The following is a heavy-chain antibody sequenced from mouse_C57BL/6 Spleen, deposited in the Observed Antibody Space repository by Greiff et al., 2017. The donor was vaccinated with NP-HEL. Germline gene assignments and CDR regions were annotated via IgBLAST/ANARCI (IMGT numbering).Heavy chain of an antibody. CDR2: IRNKANGYTT. V-gene: IGHV7-3*01. CDR3: ARYGNYESYAMDY. CDR1: GFTFTDYY. J-gene: IGHJ4*01. Sequence: EVMLVESGGGLVQPGGSLSLSCAASGFTFTDYYMSWVRQPPGKALEWLGFIRNKANGYTTEYSASVKGRFTISRDNFQSILYLQMNALRAEDSATYYCARYGNYESYAMDYWGQGTSVTVSS. D-gene: IGHD2-1*01.